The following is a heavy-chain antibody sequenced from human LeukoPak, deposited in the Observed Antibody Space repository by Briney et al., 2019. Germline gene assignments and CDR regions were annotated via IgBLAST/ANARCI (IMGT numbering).Heavy chain of an antibody. CDR2: INPNGGGT. D-gene: IGHD1-26*01. CDR3: ARDREQGPRFDP. Sequence: ASVKVPCKASGYTFSGYYIHWVRQAPGQGLEWVGRINPNGGGTNYAQRFQGRVTMTGDTSITTAYMELSSLTFDDTAVYYCARDREQGPRFDPWGQGTLVTVSS. CDR1: GYTFSGYY. J-gene: IGHJ5*02. V-gene: IGHV1-2*06.